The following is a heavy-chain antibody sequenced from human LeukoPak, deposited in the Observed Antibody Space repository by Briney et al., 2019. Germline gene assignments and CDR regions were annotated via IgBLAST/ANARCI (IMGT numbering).Heavy chain of an antibody. Sequence: ASVKVSCRASGYTFTSYAMNWVRQAPGQGLEWMGWINTNTGNPTYAQGFTGRFVFSLDTSVSKAYLQISSLKAEDTAVYYCARGHETVFWRAWGQGTMVTVSS. CDR1: GYTFTSYA. J-gene: IGHJ3*01. CDR3: ARGHETVFWRA. D-gene: IGHD1-1*01. CDR2: INTNTGNP. V-gene: IGHV7-4-1*02.